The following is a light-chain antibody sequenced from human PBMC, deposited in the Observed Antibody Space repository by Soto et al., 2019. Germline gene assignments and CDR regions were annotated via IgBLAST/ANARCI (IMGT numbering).Light chain of an antibody. CDR3: QQYHSYWT. CDR2: GAS. CDR1: QSVDIN. J-gene: IGKJ1*01. Sequence: EIVLTQSPATLSVSPGERVTLSCRASQSVDINLAWYQQKPGQAPRLLIYGASTRATDMPGRFSGRGAGAEFTLTISSLQTDDFSTYYCQQYHSYWTFGQGTKVDIK. V-gene: IGKV3-15*01.